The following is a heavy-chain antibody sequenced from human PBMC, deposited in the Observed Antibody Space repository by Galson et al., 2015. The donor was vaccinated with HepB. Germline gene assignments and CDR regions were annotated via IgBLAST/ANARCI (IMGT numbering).Heavy chain of an antibody. CDR2: ISGSGDNT. CDR1: GFTFSSYA. J-gene: IGHJ6*03. Sequence: SLRLSCAASGFTFSSYAMSWVRQAPGKGLEWVSAISGSGDNTYYADSVKGRFTISRDNSKHTLYLQMNSLRAEDTALYYCAKRPIVPAAIYGQPYYMDVWGTGTTVTVSS. V-gene: IGHV3-23*01. D-gene: IGHD2-2*02. CDR3: AKRPIVPAAIYGQPYYMDV.